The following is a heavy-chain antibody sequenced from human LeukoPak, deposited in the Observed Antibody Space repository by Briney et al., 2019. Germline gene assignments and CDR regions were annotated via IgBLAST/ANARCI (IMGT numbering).Heavy chain of an antibody. Sequence: GGSLRLSCAASGFTFSSYAMSWVRQAPGKGLEWVSGISGSGGSTYYADSVKGRFTISRDNSKKTLHLQMNSLRAEDTALYYCAKGLRFLEWLSSFDYWGQGTLVTVSS. CDR2: ISGSGGST. J-gene: IGHJ4*02. V-gene: IGHV3-23*01. CDR3: AKGLRFLEWLSSFDY. CDR1: GFTFSSYA. D-gene: IGHD3-3*01.